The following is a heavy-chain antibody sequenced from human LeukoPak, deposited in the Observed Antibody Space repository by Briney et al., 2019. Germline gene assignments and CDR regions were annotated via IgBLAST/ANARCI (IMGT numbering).Heavy chain of an antibody. J-gene: IGHJ6*02. V-gene: IGHV3-33*01. Sequence: GGSLRLSCAASGFTFSSYGMHWVRQAPGKGLEWVAVTWYDGSNKYYADSVKGRFTISRDNSKNTLYLQMNSLRAEDTAVYYCARGRYYDFWSGYYPNPNYYYYGMDVWGQGTTVTVSS. CDR2: TWYDGSNK. CDR3: ARGRYYDFWSGYYPNPNYYYYGMDV. CDR1: GFTFSSYG. D-gene: IGHD3-3*01.